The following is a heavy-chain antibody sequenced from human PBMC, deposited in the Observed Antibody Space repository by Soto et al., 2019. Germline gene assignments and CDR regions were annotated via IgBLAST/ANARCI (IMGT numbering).Heavy chain of an antibody. CDR1: GFTFSNAW. CDR3: TTGKNYYDSSGYSYYYYGMDV. V-gene: IGHV3-15*07. D-gene: IGHD3-22*01. Sequence: GGSLRLSCAASGFTFSNAWMNWVRQAPGKGLEWVGRIKSKTDGGTTDYAAPVKGRFTISRDDSKNTLYLQMNSLKTEDTAVYYCTTGKNYYDSSGYSYYYYGMDVWGQGTTVTVSS. J-gene: IGHJ6*02. CDR2: IKSKTDGGTT.